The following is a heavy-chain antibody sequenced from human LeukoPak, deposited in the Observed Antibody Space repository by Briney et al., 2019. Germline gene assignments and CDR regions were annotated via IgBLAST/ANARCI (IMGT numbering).Heavy chain of an antibody. V-gene: IGHV4-39*01. D-gene: IGHD6-6*01. CDR3: ARLSRSILDY. CDR2: IYYSGST. J-gene: IGHJ4*02. CDR1: GGSISSSSYY. Sequence: SETLSLTCTVSGGSISSSSYYWGWIRQPPGKGLEWIGSIYYSGSTYYNPSLKSRVTISVDTSKNQFSLKLSSVTAADTAVYYCARLSRSILDYWSQGTLVTVSS.